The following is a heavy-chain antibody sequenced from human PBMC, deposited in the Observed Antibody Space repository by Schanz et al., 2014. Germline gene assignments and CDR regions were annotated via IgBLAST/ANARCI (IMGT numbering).Heavy chain of an antibody. D-gene: IGHD3-10*01. Sequence: QVQLQQWGAGLLKASETLSLTCAVYGGSSSDCYWSWIRQPPGRGLEWIGEINHSGGTNYNPSLKSQGTMAVDTSKNQFPLTLTSVPAADTAVYYCELITLDRGVRNDYWGQGTLVSVSS. V-gene: IGHV4-34*01. CDR2: INHSGGT. CDR3: ELITLDRGVRNDY. CDR1: GGSSSDCY. J-gene: IGHJ4*02.